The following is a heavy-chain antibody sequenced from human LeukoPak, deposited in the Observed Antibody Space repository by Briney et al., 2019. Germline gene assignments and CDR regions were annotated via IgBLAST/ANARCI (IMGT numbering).Heavy chain of an antibody. CDR3: ARVSVVYGMDV. D-gene: IGHD5/OR15-5a*01. V-gene: IGHV4-59*01. Sequence: SETLSLTCSVSGGFISSDYWAWIRQPPGKGLEWIGYMYYTGSTNYNPSLKSRVTISLATSKNQFSLKLSPVTAADTAVYYCARVSVVYGMDVWGRGTTVTVSS. CDR2: MYYTGST. CDR1: GGFISSDY. J-gene: IGHJ6*02.